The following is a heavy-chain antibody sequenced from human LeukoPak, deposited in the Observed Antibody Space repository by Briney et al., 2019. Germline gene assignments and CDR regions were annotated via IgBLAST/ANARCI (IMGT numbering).Heavy chain of an antibody. Sequence: SETLSLTCTVSGGSTSSSYWSWIRQPPGKGLEWIGYIYYSGSTNNNPSLKSRVTMSLDTSKNQFSLKLSSVTAADTAVYYCARDAVGATRRDYFDYWGQGTLVTVSS. D-gene: IGHD1-26*01. CDR2: IYYSGST. CDR1: GGSTSSSY. J-gene: IGHJ4*02. CDR3: ARDAVGATRRDYFDY. V-gene: IGHV4-59*01.